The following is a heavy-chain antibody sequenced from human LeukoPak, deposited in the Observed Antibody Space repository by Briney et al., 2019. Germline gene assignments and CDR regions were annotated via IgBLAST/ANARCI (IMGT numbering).Heavy chain of an antibody. CDR2: ISRSSSTI. D-gene: IGHD5-12*01. CDR3: ARDRGYTQDY. V-gene: IGHV3-48*01. Sequence: GGSLRLSCAASGFTFSSFSMNWVRQAPGKGLEWISYISRSSSTIYYADSVKGRFTISRDNAKNSLYLQMNSLRAEDTAVYYCARDRGYTQDYWGQGTLVTVSS. J-gene: IGHJ4*02. CDR1: GFTFSSFS.